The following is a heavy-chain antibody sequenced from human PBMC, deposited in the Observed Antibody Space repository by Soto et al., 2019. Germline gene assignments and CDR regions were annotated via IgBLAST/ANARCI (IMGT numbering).Heavy chain of an antibody. Sequence: ELQLVESGGGLVKPGGSLRLSCAASGFTFDTYSMNWVRQAPGKGLEWVSSISSTSSYIYYADSVKGRFTISRDNDKNSLYLQRSSLRAEDTAVYYCAREATAEYFFDFWGQGTQVTVSS. V-gene: IGHV3-21*06. CDR1: GFTFDTYS. CDR2: ISSTSSYI. J-gene: IGHJ4*02. CDR3: AREATAEYFFDF. D-gene: IGHD6-25*01.